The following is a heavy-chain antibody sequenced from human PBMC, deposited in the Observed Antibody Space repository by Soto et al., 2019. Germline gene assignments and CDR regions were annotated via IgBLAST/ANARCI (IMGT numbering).Heavy chain of an antibody. CDR3: ASRYIPGIWFGESTPWGFDP. J-gene: IGHJ5*02. Sequence: PSETLSFTCTVSGGSISSSSYYWGWIRQPPGKGLEWIGSIYYSGSTYYNPSLKSRVTISVDTSKNQFSLKLSSVTAADTAVYYCASRYIPGIWFGESTPWGFDPWGQGTLVTVSS. CDR2: IYYSGST. D-gene: IGHD3-10*01. V-gene: IGHV4-39*01. CDR1: GGSISSSSYY.